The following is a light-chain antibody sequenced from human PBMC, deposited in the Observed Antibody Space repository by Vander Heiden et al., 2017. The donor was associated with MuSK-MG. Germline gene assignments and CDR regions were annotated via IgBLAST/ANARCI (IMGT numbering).Light chain of an antibody. Sequence: GDRVTITCRASQSISSWLAWYQQKPGKAPKLLIYDASSLESGAPSRFSGSGSGTEFTLTISSLQPDDFATYYCQQDNSYSGTFGQGTKVEIK. V-gene: IGKV1-5*01. CDR1: QSISSW. J-gene: IGKJ1*01. CDR3: QQDNSYSGT. CDR2: DAS.